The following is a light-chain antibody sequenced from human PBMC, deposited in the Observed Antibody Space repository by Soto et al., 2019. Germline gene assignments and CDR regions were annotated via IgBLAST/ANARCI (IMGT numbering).Light chain of an antibody. Sequence: QSALTQPPSASGSAGQSVTISCTGTSSDVGGYNYVSWYQQHPGKAPKLMIYEVSKRPSGVPDRFSGSKSGNTASLTVSGLQAEDEPDYYCSSYAGSNNFVFGGGTKLTVL. V-gene: IGLV2-8*01. CDR2: EVS. CDR3: SSYAGSNNFV. J-gene: IGLJ2*01. CDR1: SSDVGGYNY.